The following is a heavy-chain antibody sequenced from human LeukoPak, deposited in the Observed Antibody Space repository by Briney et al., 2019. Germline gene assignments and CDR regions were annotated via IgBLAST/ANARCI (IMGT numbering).Heavy chain of an antibody. V-gene: IGHV4-30-4*02. J-gene: IGHJ4*02. CDR3: ARGGNYYDSSGYYSADY. D-gene: IGHD3-22*01. Sequence: PSETLSLTCTVSGGSISSGDYYWSWIRQPPGKGLEWIGYIYYSGSTYYNPSLKSRVTISVDTSKNQFSLKLSSVTAADTAVYYCARGGNYYDSSGYYSADYWGQGTLVTVSS. CDR1: GGSISSGDYY. CDR2: IYYSGST.